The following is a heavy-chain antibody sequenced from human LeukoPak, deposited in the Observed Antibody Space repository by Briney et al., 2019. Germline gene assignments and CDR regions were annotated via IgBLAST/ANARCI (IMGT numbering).Heavy chain of an antibody. D-gene: IGHD6-19*01. J-gene: IGHJ4*02. CDR3: AALPHFYSSGWQSYFDY. CDR1: GYTLTELS. Sequence: ASVKVSCKVSGYTLTELSMHWVRQAPGKGLEWMGGFDSDTTEEIYAQRFQGRVTMTEDTSTDTAYMELSSLGSEDTAVYYCAALPHFYSSGWQSYFDYWGQGTLVTVSS. CDR2: FDSDTTEE. V-gene: IGHV1-24*01.